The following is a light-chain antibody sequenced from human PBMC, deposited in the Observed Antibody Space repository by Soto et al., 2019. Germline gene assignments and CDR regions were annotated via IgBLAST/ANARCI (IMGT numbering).Light chain of an antibody. CDR2: EVS. J-gene: IGLJ1*01. CDR1: SSDVGGYNY. CDR3: SSYAGSNNPYV. V-gene: IGLV2-8*01. Sequence: QSALTQPPSASGSPGQSVTISCTGTSSDVGGYNYVSWYQQHPGKAPKFMIYEVSKRPSGVPDRFSGSKSGNTASLTVFGLQAEDEADYYCSSYAGSNNPYVFGTGTKVTVL.